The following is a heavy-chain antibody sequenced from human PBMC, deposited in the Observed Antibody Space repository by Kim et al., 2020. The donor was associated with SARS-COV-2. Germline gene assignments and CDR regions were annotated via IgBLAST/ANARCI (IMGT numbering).Heavy chain of an antibody. Sequence: SETLSLTCAVSGGSISSSNWWSWVRQPPGTGLEWIGEIYHSGSTNYNPSLKSRVTISVDKSKNQFSLKLSSVTAADTAVYYWARAVGNPPPGYGSGSYYNFSWFDPWGQGTLVTVSS. D-gene: IGHD3-10*01. J-gene: IGHJ5*02. V-gene: IGHV4-4*02. CDR2: IYHSGST. CDR1: GGSISSSNW. CDR3: ARAVGNPPPGYGSGSYYNFSWFDP.